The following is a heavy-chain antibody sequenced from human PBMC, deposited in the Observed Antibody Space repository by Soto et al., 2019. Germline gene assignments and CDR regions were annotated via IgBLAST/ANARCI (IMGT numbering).Heavy chain of an antibody. V-gene: IGHV4-59*01. Sequence: QVQLQESGPGLVKSSETLSLTCTLSGGSINDYYWSWIRQSPGKGLEWIGYFYSLGTTNYNPSLKSRVTISLDTSKREYSLTLSFVTAADTAVYYCATGRYSYGSEYWGQGALVIISS. J-gene: IGHJ4*02. CDR1: GGSINDYY. D-gene: IGHD3-10*01. CDR3: ATGRYSYGSEY. CDR2: FYSLGTT.